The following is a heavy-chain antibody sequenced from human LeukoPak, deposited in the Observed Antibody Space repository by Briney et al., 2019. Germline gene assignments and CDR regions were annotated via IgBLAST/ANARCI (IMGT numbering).Heavy chain of an antibody. CDR3: ARAAALRKYYYYYMDV. V-gene: IGHV3-11*04. CDR1: GFTFNNAW. D-gene: IGHD6-13*01. J-gene: IGHJ6*03. Sequence: GGSLRLSCAASGFTFNNAWMSWVRQAPGKGLEWVSYISSSGSTIYYADSVKGRFTISRDNAKNSLYLQMNSLRAEDTAVYYCARAAALRKYYYYYMDVWGKGTTVTVSS. CDR2: ISSSGSTI.